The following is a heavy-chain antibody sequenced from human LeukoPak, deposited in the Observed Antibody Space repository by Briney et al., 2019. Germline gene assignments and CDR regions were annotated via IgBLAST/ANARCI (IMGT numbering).Heavy chain of an antibody. CDR1: GFTFSSYS. Sequence: GGSLRLSCAASGFTFSSYSMNWVRQAPGKGLEWVSSISSSSSYIYYADSVKGRFTISRDNAKNSLYLQMNSLRAEDTALYYCAKDGSGYYYDSSGYSNSPYFDYWGQGTLVTVSS. CDR2: ISSSSSYI. V-gene: IGHV3-21*04. D-gene: IGHD3-22*01. J-gene: IGHJ4*02. CDR3: AKDGSGYYYDSSGYSNSPYFDY.